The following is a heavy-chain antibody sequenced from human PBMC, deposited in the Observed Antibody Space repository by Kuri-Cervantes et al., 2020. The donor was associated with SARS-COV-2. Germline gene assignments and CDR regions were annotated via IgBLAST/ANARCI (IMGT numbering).Heavy chain of an antibody. CDR2: INPSGGST. D-gene: IGHD3-10*01. J-gene: IGHJ4*02. V-gene: IGHV1-46*03. CDR3: ARGVMNYYGSGSYSYYFDY. Sequence: ASENVSCKASGYTFTSYYMHWVRQAPGQGLEWMGIINPSGGSTSYAQKFQGRVTMTSDTSTSTVYMELSSLRSEDTAVYYCARGVMNYYGSGSYSYYFDYWGQGTLVTVSS. CDR1: GYTFTSYY.